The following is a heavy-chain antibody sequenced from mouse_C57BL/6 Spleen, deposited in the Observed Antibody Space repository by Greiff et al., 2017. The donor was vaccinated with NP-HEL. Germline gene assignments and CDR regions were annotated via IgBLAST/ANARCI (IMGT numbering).Heavy chain of an antibody. J-gene: IGHJ4*01. Sequence: EVKLQESGPGLVKPSQSLSLTCSVTGYSITSGYYWNWIRQFPGNKLEWMGYISYDGSNNYNPSLKNRISITRDTSKNQFFLKLNSVTTEDTATYYCARDNRVYYAMDYWGQGTSVTVSS. V-gene: IGHV3-6*01. CDR2: ISYDGSN. CDR3: ARDNRVYYAMDY. CDR1: GYSITSGYY.